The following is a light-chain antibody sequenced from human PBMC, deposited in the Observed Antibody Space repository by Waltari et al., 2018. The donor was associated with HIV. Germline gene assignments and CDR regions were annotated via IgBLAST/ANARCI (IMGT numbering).Light chain of an antibody. CDR3: SSYTSSISLV. V-gene: IGLV2-14*03. Sequence: QSALTQPASVSGSPGQSITIPCTGTNNDVGTYNYVSWYQQHPGKAPKLMIYDVTDRPSGVSDRFSGSKSGNTASLTISGLQAEDEADYYGSSYTSSISLVFGGGTKVTVL. CDR2: DVT. J-gene: IGLJ3*02. CDR1: NNDVGTYNY.